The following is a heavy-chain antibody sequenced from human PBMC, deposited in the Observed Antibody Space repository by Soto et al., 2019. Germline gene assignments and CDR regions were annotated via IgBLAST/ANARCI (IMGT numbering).Heavy chain of an antibody. CDR2: IYYSGST. V-gene: IGHV4-39*01. J-gene: IGHJ4*02. Sequence: PSETLSLTCTVSGGSISSSNYYWGWIRQPPGKGLEWIGSIYYSGSTYYNPSLKSRVTISVDTSKNQFSLKLSSVTAADTAVYFCARHSFWGELLFCDYWGQGTLVTVSS. D-gene: IGHD3-16*01. CDR1: GGSISSSNYY. CDR3: ARHSFWGELLFCDY.